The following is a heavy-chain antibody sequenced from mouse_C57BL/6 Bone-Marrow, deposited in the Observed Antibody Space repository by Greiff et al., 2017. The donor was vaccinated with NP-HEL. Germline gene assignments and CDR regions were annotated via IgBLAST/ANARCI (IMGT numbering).Heavy chain of an antibody. D-gene: IGHD1-1*01. CDR1: GYTFTSYT. J-gene: IGHJ2*01. CDR3: ASPTVVYFDY. Sequence: VQLQQSGAELARPGASVKMSCKASGYTFTSYTMHWVKQRPGQGLEWIGYINPSSGSTKYNQKFKDKATLTADKSSSTAYMQLSSLTSEDSAVYYCASPTVVYFDYWGQGTTLTVSS. CDR2: INPSSGST. V-gene: IGHV1-4*01.